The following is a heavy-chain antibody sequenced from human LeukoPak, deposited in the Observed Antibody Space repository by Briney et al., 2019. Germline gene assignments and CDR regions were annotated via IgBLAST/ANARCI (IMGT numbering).Heavy chain of an antibody. CDR3: ITDQYGGNSGAFDI. Sequence: ASVRVSCKVSGGTLTNLAIHWVRQAPGKACEWMGGFDPENDETIYAPKFQGRVTMTDDTSADTTYMEINNLRSEDTAVYHYITDQYGGNSGAFDIWGQGTLVTVSS. CDR2: FDPENDET. D-gene: IGHD4-23*01. V-gene: IGHV1-24*01. CDR1: GGTLTNLA. J-gene: IGHJ3*02.